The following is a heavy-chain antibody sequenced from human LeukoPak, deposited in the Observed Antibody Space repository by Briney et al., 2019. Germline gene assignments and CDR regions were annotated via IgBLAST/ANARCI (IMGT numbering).Heavy chain of an antibody. V-gene: IGHV4-59*01. CDR3: ARGDTAMATPYFDY. CDR1: GGSISSYY. J-gene: IGHJ4*02. CDR2: IYYSGST. Sequence: PSETLSLTWTVSGGSISSYYWSWIRQPPGKGLEWIGYIYYSGSTNYNPSLKSRVTISVDTSKNQFSLKLSSVTAADTAVYYCARGDTAMATPYFDYWGQGTLVTVSS. D-gene: IGHD5-18*01.